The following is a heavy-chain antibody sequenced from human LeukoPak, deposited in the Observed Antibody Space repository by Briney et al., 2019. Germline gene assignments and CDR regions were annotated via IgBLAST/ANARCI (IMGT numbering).Heavy chain of an antibody. J-gene: IGHJ4*02. CDR3: ARSPRITMIVVVNPHDY. CDR1: GYTFTSYG. CDR2: ISAYNGNT. Sequence: ASVKVSCKASGYTFTSYGISWVRQAPGQGLEWMGWISAYNGNTNYAQKLQGRVTMTTDTSTSTAYMELRSLRSDDTAVYYCARSPRITMIVVVNPHDYWGQGTLVTVSS. D-gene: IGHD3-22*01. V-gene: IGHV1-18*01.